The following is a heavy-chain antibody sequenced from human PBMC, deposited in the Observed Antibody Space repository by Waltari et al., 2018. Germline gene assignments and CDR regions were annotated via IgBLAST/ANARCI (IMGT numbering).Heavy chain of an antibody. Sequence: EVRLAESGGGLVKPGGSLRLSCTASGFAFSDYDMNWVRQAPGTGLEWVSSIGGTHSNIFYTDSVKGRFTVSRDNAKNSLYFQMDNLRAEDSGLYYCTRDLYGSGGDWFDPWGQGTLVTVSS. CDR1: GFAFSDYD. V-gene: IGHV3-21*01. CDR3: TRDLYGSGGDWFDP. J-gene: IGHJ5*02. CDR2: IGGTHSNI. D-gene: IGHD3-10*01.